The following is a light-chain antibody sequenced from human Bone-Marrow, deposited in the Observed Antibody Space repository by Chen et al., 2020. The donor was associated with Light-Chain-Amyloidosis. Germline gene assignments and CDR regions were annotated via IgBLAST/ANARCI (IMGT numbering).Light chain of an antibody. CDR3: MQSIQLPRT. CDR2: EVS. Sequence: DILMTQTPLSLSVTLGQTASISCKSSHSLLHSDGRTYLFWFLQKPGQPPQLLMYEVSTRFSGVPDNFTGSGSGTHFTLNISRVEAEDVGIYYCMQSIQLPRTFGQGTKVEIK. J-gene: IGKJ1*01. V-gene: IGKV2D-29*01. CDR1: HSLLHSDGRTY.